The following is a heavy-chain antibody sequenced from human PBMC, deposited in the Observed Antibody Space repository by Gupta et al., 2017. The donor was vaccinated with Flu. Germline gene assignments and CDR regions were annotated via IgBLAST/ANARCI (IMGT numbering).Heavy chain of an antibody. CDR1: GFTFSSYG. D-gene: IGHD3-10*01. CDR2: IWYDGSNK. J-gene: IGHJ4*02. Sequence: QVHLVESGGGVVQPGRSLKISCAASGFTFSSYGMHWFRQAPGKELGWVAFIWYDGSNKYFADSVKGRFTISRDNSKNTMSLQMNSLRAEDTAVYFCAREGQAISRGYFDYWGRGTLVTVSS. CDR3: AREGQAISRGYFDY. V-gene: IGHV3-33*01.